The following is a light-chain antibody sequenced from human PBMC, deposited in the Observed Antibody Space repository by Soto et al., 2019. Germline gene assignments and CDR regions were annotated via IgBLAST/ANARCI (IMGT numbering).Light chain of an antibody. CDR1: QSIRNS. V-gene: IGKV3-15*01. J-gene: IGKJ2*01. CDR2: GAS. CDR3: QQYNNWPPRT. Sequence: EIVMTLSPASLSVSPGETATLSCRASQSIRNSLAWYQQKPGQAPSLVIYGASTRATGIPARFSGSGSGTEFTLTISSLQSEDSALYYCQQYNNWPPRTFGQGTKLEIK.